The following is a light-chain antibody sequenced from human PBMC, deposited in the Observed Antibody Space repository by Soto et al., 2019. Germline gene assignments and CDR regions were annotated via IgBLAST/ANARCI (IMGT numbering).Light chain of an antibody. CDR3: QQSNSFPIT. CDR2: AAS. V-gene: IGKV1-12*01. J-gene: IGKJ3*01. CDR1: QGISSW. Sequence: DIQMTQSPSSVSASVGDRVTITCPATQGISSWLSWYQQKPGKAPKLLIYAASSLQSGVPSRFSGRGSGTDFTRTIGSLQPEEFATSYCQQSNSFPITFSPGTKVDI.